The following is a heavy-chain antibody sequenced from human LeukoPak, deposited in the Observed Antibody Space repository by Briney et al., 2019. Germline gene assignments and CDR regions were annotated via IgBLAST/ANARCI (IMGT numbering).Heavy chain of an antibody. Sequence: GASVKVSCKASGYTFTSYDINWVRQATGQGLEWMGWMNPNSGSTGYAQKFQGRVTMTRNTSISTAYMELSSLRSEDTAVYYCARGPGYDFWSGYYSGYYYYGMDVWGQGTTVTVSS. CDR3: ARGPGYDFWSGYYSGYYYYGMDV. CDR2: MNPNSGST. D-gene: IGHD3-3*01. J-gene: IGHJ6*02. CDR1: GYTFTSYD. V-gene: IGHV1-8*01.